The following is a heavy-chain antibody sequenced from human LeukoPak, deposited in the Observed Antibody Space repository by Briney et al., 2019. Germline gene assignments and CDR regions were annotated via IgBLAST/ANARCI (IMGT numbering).Heavy chain of an antibody. D-gene: IGHD5-24*01. V-gene: IGHV3-7*01. CDR1: EFTFSSNW. CDR2: IKSDGSEK. CDR3: ASGSGWRQLY. J-gene: IGHJ4*02. Sequence: GGSLRLSCVVSEFTFSSNWMNWVRQAPGKGLEWVANIKSDGSEKYYADSVKGRFTISRDNAKNSLYLQMNSLKAEDTAVYYCASGSGWRQLYWGQGTLVTVSS.